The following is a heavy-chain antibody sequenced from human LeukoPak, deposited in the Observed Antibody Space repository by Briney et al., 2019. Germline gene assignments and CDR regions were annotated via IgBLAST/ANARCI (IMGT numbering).Heavy chain of an antibody. D-gene: IGHD6-13*01. CDR1: GGSISSYY. CDR3: ARQVAAAGTGYFDY. V-gene: IGHV4-59*08. CDR2: IYHSGST. Sequence: SETLSLTCTVSGGSISSYYWSWIRQPAGKGLEWIGSIYHSGSTYYNPSLKSRVTISVDTSKNQFSLKLSSVTAADTAVYYCARQVAAAGTGYFDYWGQGTLVTVSS. J-gene: IGHJ4*02.